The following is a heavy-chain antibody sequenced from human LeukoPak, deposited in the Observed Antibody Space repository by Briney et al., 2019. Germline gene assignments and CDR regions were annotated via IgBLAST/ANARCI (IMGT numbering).Heavy chain of an antibody. D-gene: IGHD3-10*01. J-gene: IGHJ4*02. Sequence: SGTLSLTCAVSGGSISSSNWWSWVRQPPGKRLEWTGGIYHSGSTSYNPSLQSRVTISLDKSKNQFSLKLSSVTAADTAVYYCARLNYYASGKPFDYWGQGTLVTVSS. CDR3: ARLNYYASGKPFDY. CDR2: IYHSGST. V-gene: IGHV4-4*02. CDR1: GGSISSSNW.